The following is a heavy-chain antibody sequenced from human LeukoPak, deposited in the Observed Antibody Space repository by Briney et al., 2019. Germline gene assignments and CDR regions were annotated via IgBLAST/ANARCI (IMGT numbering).Heavy chain of an antibody. Sequence: GGSLRLSCAASGFTFSSYAMSWVRQAPGKGLEWVSAISGSGGSTYYADSVKGRFTISRDNSKNTLYLQMNSLRAEDTAVYYCAKAAGSGRWLQEARFDPWGQGTLVTVSS. J-gene: IGHJ5*02. CDR1: GFTFSSYA. CDR3: AKAAGSGRWLQEARFDP. V-gene: IGHV3-23*01. D-gene: IGHD5-24*01. CDR2: ISGSGGST.